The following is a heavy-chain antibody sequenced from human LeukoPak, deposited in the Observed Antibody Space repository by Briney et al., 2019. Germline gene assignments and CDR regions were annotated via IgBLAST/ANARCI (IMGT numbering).Heavy chain of an antibody. CDR3: AKAHGYFRMYYFDY. Sequence: GGSLRLSCAASGFTFSNYGLSWVRQAPGKGLEWVSGITGSGGSTYYADSVKGRFTISRDNSKNTLYLQMNSLRAEDTAVYYCAKAHGYFRMYYFDYWGQGTLVTVSS. CDR2: ITGSGGST. J-gene: IGHJ4*02. D-gene: IGHD3-22*01. V-gene: IGHV3-23*01. CDR1: GFTFSNYG.